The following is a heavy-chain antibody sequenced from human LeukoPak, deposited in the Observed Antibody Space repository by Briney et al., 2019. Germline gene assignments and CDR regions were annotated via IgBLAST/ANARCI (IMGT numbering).Heavy chain of an antibody. CDR2: IYTSGST. CDR3: ARELGDSSSWYYKDYYYRHL. V-gene: IGHV4-61*02. J-gene: IGHJ6*03. Sequence: TLSLTCTVSGGSISSGSYYWSWIRQPAGKGLGCIGCIYTSGSTNYKPSPKSRVTISVDTSKNELSLKLSPVTAADTAVYYCARELGDSSSWYYKDYYYRHLWGKGPRVSVS. D-gene: IGHD6-13*01. CDR1: GGSISSGSYY.